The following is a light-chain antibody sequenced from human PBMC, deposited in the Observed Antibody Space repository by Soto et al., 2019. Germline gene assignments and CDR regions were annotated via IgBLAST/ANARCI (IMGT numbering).Light chain of an antibody. Sequence: DIVMTQSPDSLAVSLGERATINCKSSQSVLYSSNNKNYLAWYQQKPGQPPKLLIYWASTRESGVPDRFSGSGSGTDFTLTISSLQAEDVAVYYCQQYFSTPTFGPGTKVDIX. J-gene: IGKJ1*01. CDR2: WAS. V-gene: IGKV4-1*01. CDR1: QSVLYSSNNKNY. CDR3: QQYFSTPT.